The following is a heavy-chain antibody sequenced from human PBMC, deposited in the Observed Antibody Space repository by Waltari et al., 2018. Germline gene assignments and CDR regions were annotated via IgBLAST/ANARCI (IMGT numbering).Heavy chain of an antibody. CDR3: AGGYYESSGFSFYYFYHMDV. CDR2: IIPTVGTT. Sequence: SSVTVSCKASGGSFASYGISWVRQAPGQGLEWMGGIIPTVGTTNYAQKFQGRVTINADKSTSTAYMHLTSLRSEDAAVYYCAGGYYESSGFSFYYFYHMDVWGKGTTVTVSS. V-gene: IGHV1-69*06. CDR1: GGSFASYG. J-gene: IGHJ6*03. D-gene: IGHD3-22*01.